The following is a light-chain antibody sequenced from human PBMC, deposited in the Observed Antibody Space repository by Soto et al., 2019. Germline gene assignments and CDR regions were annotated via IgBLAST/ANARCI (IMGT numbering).Light chain of an antibody. J-gene: IGLJ1*01. Sequence: QSALTQPASVSGSPGQSITISCTGTSSDIGGYNFVSWYQQLPGKAPKLILYEVSWRPSGVSNRFSGSKSGNTAFLTISGLQPEDEADYYCTSYTSSITYVFGTGTKLTVL. CDR3: TSYTSSITYV. CDR1: SSDIGGYNF. CDR2: EVS. V-gene: IGLV2-14*01.